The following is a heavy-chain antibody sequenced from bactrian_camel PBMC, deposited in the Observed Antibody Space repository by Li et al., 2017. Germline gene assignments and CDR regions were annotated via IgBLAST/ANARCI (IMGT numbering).Heavy chain of an antibody. V-gene: IGHV3S53*01. Sequence: HVQLVESGGGSVQAGGSLKLSCTASGRIRSICGMGWYRQGPGKERELVSKISGDGITTYAGSVKGRFTISLDAAQNKLILQMNDLKPEDTAMYYCATDRWTCGSNPLNPEDFGVLGQGTQVTVS. D-gene: IGHD6*01. J-gene: IGHJ6*01. CDR3: ATDRWTCGSNPLNPEDFGV. CDR2: ISGDGIT. CDR1: GRIRSICG.